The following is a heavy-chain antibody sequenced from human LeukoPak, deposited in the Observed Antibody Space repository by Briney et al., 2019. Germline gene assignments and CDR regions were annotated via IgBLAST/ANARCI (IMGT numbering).Heavy chain of an antibody. Sequence: SGGSLRLSCAASGFTFSSYAMSWVRQAPGKGLEWVSAISGSGGSTYYADSVKGRFTISRDNSKNTLDLQMNSLRAEDTAVYYCAKDGVADYGDYIDYWGQGTLVTVSS. CDR3: AKDGVADYGDYIDY. V-gene: IGHV3-23*01. CDR1: GFTFSSYA. D-gene: IGHD4-17*01. CDR2: ISGSGGST. J-gene: IGHJ4*02.